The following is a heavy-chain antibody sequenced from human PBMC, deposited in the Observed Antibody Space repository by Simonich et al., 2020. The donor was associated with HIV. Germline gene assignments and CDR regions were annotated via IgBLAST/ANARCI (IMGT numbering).Heavy chain of an antibody. CDR2: IYYSGST. D-gene: IGHD6-19*01. CDR1: GGSISSDY. Sequence: QVQLQQWGPGLVKPSETLSLRCTVSGGSISSDYWSVIRQPPGKGREWIGCIYYSGSTNSNPALKSRVTISVDTAKNQVSLKLSSVTAADTAIYYCARGRPPGFSNGWYHFDFWGQGTLVTVSP. V-gene: IGHV4-59*12. CDR3: ARGRPPGFSNGWYHFDF. J-gene: IGHJ4*02.